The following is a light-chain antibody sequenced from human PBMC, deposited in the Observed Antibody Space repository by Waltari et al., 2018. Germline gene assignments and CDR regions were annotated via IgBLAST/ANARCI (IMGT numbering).Light chain of an antibody. CDR3: QQRGNWPLT. Sequence: ETVLTQSPATLSLSPGERATLSCRTSQSVSSYLAWYQQRPRQAPRLLIYDASNRATGIPARFSGSGSGTDFTLTISSLEPEDFAVYYCQQRGNWPLTFGGGTKVEIK. V-gene: IGKV3-11*01. CDR2: DAS. J-gene: IGKJ4*01. CDR1: QSVSSY.